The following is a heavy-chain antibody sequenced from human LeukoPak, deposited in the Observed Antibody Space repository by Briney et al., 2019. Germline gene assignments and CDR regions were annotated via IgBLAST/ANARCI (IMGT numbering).Heavy chain of an antibody. D-gene: IGHD6-19*01. CDR1: GGTFSSYA. CDR2: IVPIFGTA. CDR3: ARDGPMWLVMGY. V-gene: IGHV1-69*06. J-gene: IGHJ4*02. Sequence: SVKVSCKASGGTFSSYAISWVRQAPGQGLEWMGGIVPIFGTANYAQKFQGRVTITADKSTSTAYMELSSRRSEDTAVYYCARDGPMWLVMGYWGQGTLVTVSS.